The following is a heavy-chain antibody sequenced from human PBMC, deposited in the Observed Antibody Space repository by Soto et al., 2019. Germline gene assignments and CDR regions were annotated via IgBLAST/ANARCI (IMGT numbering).Heavy chain of an antibody. Sequence: PGESLKISCKGSGYSFISFWIGWVRQMPGKGLEWMGAIYPSDSDNRNSPSFQGQVTISADKSISTAFLHWSSLKASDTALYYCARYDSRGDYFDAWGQGTLGTVS. CDR1: GYSFISFW. D-gene: IGHD3-22*01. CDR2: IYPSDSDN. V-gene: IGHV5-51*01. CDR3: ARYDSRGDYFDA. J-gene: IGHJ4*02.